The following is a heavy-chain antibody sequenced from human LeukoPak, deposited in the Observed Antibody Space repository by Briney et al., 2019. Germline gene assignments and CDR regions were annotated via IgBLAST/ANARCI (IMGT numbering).Heavy chain of an antibody. D-gene: IGHD2-2*01. Sequence: GASVKVSCKASGGTFSSYATSWVRQAPGQGLEWMGGIIPIFGTANYAQKFQGRVTITTDESTSTAYMELSSLRSEDTAVYYCARNGVGEYQLRLYYMDVWGKGTTVTVSS. CDR3: ARNGVGEYQLRLYYMDV. J-gene: IGHJ6*03. CDR2: IIPIFGTA. V-gene: IGHV1-69*05. CDR1: GGTFSSYA.